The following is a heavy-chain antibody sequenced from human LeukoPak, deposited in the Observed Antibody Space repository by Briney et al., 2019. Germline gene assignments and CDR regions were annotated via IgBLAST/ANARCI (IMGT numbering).Heavy chain of an antibody. CDR3: AKPEDSIGYYHRPRIDYWYFDL. V-gene: IGHV3-23*01. CDR1: GFTFRDNA. D-gene: IGHD3-22*01. Sequence: GGSLRLSCAASGFTFRDNAMTWVRQGPGKGLEWVSAISISGGSTYYADSVKGRFTISRDNSQNTLYLQMNSLRAEDTALYYCAKPEDSIGYYHRPRIDYWYFDLWGRGTLVTVSS. CDR2: ISISGGST. J-gene: IGHJ2*01.